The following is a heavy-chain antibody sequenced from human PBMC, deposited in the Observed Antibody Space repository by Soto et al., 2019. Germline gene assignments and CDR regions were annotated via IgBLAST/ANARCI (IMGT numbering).Heavy chain of an antibody. CDR2: ISAHNGNT. V-gene: IGHV1-18*01. CDR3: ARGRYGDY. CDR1: GYTFTSYG. Sequence: QVHLVQSGAEVKKPGASVKVSCKASGYTFTSYGITWVRQAPGQGLEWMGWISAHNGNTDYAHKLQGRVIVTRDTSTKTTYMELRSLIYDDTAVNYCARGRYGDYWGQGTLVTVSS. D-gene: IGHD1-1*01. J-gene: IGHJ4*02.